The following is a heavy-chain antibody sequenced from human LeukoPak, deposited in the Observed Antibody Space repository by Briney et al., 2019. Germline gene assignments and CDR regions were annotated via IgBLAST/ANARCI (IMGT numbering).Heavy chain of an antibody. CDR1: GYTFTSYD. D-gene: IGHD3-10*01. Sequence: ASVTVSCKSSGYTFTSYDINWVRQASGQGLEWMGCRNPNSGNTGYAQKFQGRVTMTEDTSTDTAYMELSSLRSEDTAVYYCARRPSITMIRGGQWYYYMDVWGKGTTVTISS. CDR2: RNPNSGNT. V-gene: IGHV1-8*02. J-gene: IGHJ6*03. CDR3: ARRPSITMIRGGQWYYYMDV.